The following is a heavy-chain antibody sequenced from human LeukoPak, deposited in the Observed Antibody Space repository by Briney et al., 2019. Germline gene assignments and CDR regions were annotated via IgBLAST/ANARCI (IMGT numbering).Heavy chain of an antibody. CDR1: GGSISSGGYS. D-gene: IGHD3-22*01. CDR2: SYHSGST. V-gene: IGHV4-30-2*01. CDR3: ARGPTMTYDSSGFGTFDP. Sequence: PSQTLSLTCGVSGGSISSGGYSWSWIRQPPGKGLEWIGYSYHSGSTYYNPSLKSRVTISVDRSKNQFSLKLSSVTAADTAVYYCARGPTMTYDSSGFGTFDPWGQGTLVAVSS. J-gene: IGHJ5*02.